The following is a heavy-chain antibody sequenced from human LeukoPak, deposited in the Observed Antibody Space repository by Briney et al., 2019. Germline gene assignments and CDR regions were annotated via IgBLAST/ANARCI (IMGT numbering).Heavy chain of an antibody. CDR1: GFTFSSYS. Sequence: GGSLRLSCAASGFTFSSYSMNWVRQAPGKGLEWVSSISSSSIYIYYADSVKGRFTISRDNAKNSLYLQMNSLRAQGTPVYYCASDSSSWNYHWRQGTLVSVSS. D-gene: IGHD6-13*01. CDR2: ISSSSIYI. CDR3: ASDSSSWNYH. J-gene: IGHJ5*02. V-gene: IGHV3-21*01.